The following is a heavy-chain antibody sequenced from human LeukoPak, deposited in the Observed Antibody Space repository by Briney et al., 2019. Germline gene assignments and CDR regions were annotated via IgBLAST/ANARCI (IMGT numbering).Heavy chain of an antibody. J-gene: IGHJ5*02. D-gene: IGHD2-21*01. Sequence: ASVKVSCKASGYTFTSYGISWVRQAPGQGLEWMGWISAYNGNTNYAQKLQGRVTMTTDTSTSTAYMELRSLRSDDTAVYYCARVFPAALRSWFDPWGPGTLVTVSS. CDR2: ISAYNGNT. CDR3: ARVFPAALRSWFDP. CDR1: GYTFTSYG. V-gene: IGHV1-18*01.